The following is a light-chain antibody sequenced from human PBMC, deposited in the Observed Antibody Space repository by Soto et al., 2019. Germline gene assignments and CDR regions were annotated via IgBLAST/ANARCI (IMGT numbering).Light chain of an antibody. CDR1: QSVSSSS. CDR3: HQYHSSTGT. J-gene: IGKJ1*01. Sequence: EIVLTQSPGTLSLSPGERATLSCRASQSVSSSSLAWYQHKPGQAPRLLMYDASSRATGIPDRFRGSGSGTDFILTISRLEPEDFAVYYCHQYHSSTGTFGQGTRVEIK. V-gene: IGKV3-20*01. CDR2: DAS.